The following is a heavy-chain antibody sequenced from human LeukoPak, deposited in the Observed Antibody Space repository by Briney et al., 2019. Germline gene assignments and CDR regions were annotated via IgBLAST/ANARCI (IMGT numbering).Heavy chain of an antibody. D-gene: IGHD6-13*01. CDR3: ARSRIAAAGPGFADY. J-gene: IGHJ4*02. CDR1: GYTFTSYA. CDR2: ISAYNGNT. Sequence: GASVKVSCKASGYTFTSYAMHWVRQAPGQRLEWMGWISAYNGNTNYAQKLQGRVTMTTDTSTSTAYMELRSLRSDDTAVYYCARSRIAAAGPGFADYWGQGTLVTVSS. V-gene: IGHV1-18*01.